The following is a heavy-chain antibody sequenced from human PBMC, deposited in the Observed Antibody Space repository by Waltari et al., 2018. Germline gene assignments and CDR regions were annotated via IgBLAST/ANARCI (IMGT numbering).Heavy chain of an antibody. CDR2: ISYDGSNK. D-gene: IGHD6-19*01. Sequence: QVQLVESGGGVVQPGRSLRLSCAASGFTFSSYGMHWVRQAPGKGLEWVAVISYDGSNKYYADSVKGRFTISRDNSKNTLYLQMNSLRAEDTAVYYCAKDRLKENSSGWYSIADYWGQGTLVTVSS. CDR3: AKDRLKENSSGWYSIADY. J-gene: IGHJ4*02. V-gene: IGHV3-30*18. CDR1: GFTFSSYG.